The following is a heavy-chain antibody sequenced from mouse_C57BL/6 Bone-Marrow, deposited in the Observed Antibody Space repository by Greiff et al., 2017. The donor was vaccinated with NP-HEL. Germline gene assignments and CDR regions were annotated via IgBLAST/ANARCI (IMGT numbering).Heavy chain of an antibody. J-gene: IGHJ3*01. D-gene: IGHD1-1*01. V-gene: IGHV1-54*01. CDR3: ARWGYYGSSPLFAY. CDR1: GYAFTNYL. Sequence: QVQLQQSGAELVRPGTSVKVSCTASGYAFTNYLIEWVKQRPGQGLEWIGVINPGSGGTNYTEKFKGKATLTADKSSSTAYMQLSSLTSEDSAVYYCARWGYYGSSPLFAYWGQGTLVTVSA. CDR2: INPGSGGT.